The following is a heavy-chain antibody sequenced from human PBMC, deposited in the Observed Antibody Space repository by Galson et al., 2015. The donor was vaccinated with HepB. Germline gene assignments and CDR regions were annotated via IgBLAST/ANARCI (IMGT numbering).Heavy chain of an antibody. Sequence: SLRLSCAASGFAFSGSAMHWVRQASGKGLEWVGRIRSKANSYATAYAASVKGRFTISRDDSKNTAYLQMNSLKTEDTAVYYCTPSPSIWGDHGKGTSTTKDSFDYWGQGTLVTVSS. V-gene: IGHV3-73*01. CDR1: GFAFSGSA. CDR3: TPSPSIWGDHGKGTSTTKDSFDY. CDR2: IRSKANSYAT. J-gene: IGHJ4*02. D-gene: IGHD3-16*01.